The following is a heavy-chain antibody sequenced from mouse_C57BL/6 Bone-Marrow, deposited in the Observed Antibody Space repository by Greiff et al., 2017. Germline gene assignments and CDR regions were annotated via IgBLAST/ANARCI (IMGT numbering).Heavy chain of an antibody. J-gene: IGHJ1*03. V-gene: IGHV1-7*01. CDR3: AITTVAQDWYFDV. Sequence: VKLMESGAELAKPGASVKLSCKASGYTFTSYWMHWVKQRPGQGLEWIGYINPSSGYAKYNQKFKDKATLTADKSSSTAYMQLSSLTYEDSAVYYCAITTVAQDWYFDVWGTGTTVTVSS. D-gene: IGHD1-1*01. CDR1: GYTFTSYW. CDR2: INPSSGYA.